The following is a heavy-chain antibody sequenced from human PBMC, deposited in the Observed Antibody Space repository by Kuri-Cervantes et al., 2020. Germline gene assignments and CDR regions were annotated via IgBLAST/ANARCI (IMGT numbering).Heavy chain of an antibody. CDR2: IKEDGSET. J-gene: IGHJ4*02. V-gene: IGHV3-7*01. CDR3: ARAPKAEY. Sequence: GGCLRLACAVSGFTFTNYWMTWVRQAPGRGMEWVANIKEDGSETSYVGSVKGRFTISRDNAKNSLYLQMDSLRAEDTAVYYCARAPKAEYWGQGTLVTVSS. CDR1: GFTFTNYW. D-gene: IGHD6-25*01.